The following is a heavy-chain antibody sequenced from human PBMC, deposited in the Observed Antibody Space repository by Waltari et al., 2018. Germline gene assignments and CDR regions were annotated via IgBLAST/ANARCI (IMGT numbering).Heavy chain of an antibody. CDR3: ATDPKMATVASGVVY. Sequence: EVQLVQSGAEVKKPGATVKISCKVSGYTFTDYYMHWVQQAPGKGLEWMGLDDPEDGETLEAEKFQGRVTITADTSTDTAYMELSSLRSEDTAVYYCATDPKMATVASGVVYWGQGTLVTVSS. D-gene: IGHD4-17*01. CDR1: GYTFTDYY. J-gene: IGHJ4*02. V-gene: IGHV1-69-2*01. CDR2: DDPEDGET.